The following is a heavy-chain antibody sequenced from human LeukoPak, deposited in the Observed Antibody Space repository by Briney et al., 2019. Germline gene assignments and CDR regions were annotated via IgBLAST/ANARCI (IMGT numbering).Heavy chain of an antibody. Sequence: TFXXXXMXWXXXAPXXXRXXXXNXXQDGSEKYYVDSVKGRFTISRDNAKNSLYLQMNSLRAEDTAVYYCATARGYYDSSGYPYFDYWGQGTLVTVSS. CDR3: ATARGYYDSSGYPYFDY. CDR2: XXQDGSEK. V-gene: IGHV3-7*01. D-gene: IGHD3-22*01. J-gene: IGHJ4*02. CDR1: TFXXXX.